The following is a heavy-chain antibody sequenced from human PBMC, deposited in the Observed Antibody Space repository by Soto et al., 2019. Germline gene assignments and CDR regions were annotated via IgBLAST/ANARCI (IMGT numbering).Heavy chain of an antibody. V-gene: IGHV1-18*04. J-gene: IGHJ3*02. CDR1: LYTLSRYR. D-gene: IGHD6-19*01. CDR2: TSAYNGNT. Sequence: VSCKCSLYTLSRYRIIWVGPPAAQGVEWMGWTSAYNGNTNYAQTLQGRVTMTTDTSTSTAYMELRSLRSDDTAFYYCARDSSGWYAAFDSWAQGPMVPVS. CDR3: ARDSSGWYAAFDS.